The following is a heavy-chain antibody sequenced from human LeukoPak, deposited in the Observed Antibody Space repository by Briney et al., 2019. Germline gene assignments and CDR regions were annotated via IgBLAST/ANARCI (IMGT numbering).Heavy chain of an antibody. V-gene: IGHV3-13*01. CDR2: IGTAGDT. CDR3: AKASMVRGVIVPSED. J-gene: IGHJ4*02. D-gene: IGHD3-10*01. Sequence: WVSAIGTAGDTYYPGSVKGRFTISRENARNSLYLQMNSLRAGDTAVYYYAKASMVRGVIVPSEDWYQGTVVT.